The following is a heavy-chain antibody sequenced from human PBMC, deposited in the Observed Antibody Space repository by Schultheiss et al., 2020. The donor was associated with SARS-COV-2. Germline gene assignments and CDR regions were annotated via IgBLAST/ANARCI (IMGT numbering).Heavy chain of an antibody. J-gene: IGHJ3*02. CDR3: AKDQGAVAGFDAFDI. D-gene: IGHD6-19*01. V-gene: IGHV3-23*01. CDR1: GFTVSSNY. Sequence: GESLKISCAASGFTVSSNYMSWVRQAPGKGLEWVSAISGSGGSTYYADSVKGRFTISRDNSKNTLYLQMNSLRAEDTAVYYCAKDQGAVAGFDAFDIWGQGTMVTVSS. CDR2: ISGSGGST.